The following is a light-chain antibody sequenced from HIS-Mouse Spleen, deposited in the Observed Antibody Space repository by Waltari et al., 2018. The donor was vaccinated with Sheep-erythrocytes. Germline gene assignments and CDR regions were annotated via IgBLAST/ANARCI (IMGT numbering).Light chain of an antibody. V-gene: IGLV6-57*04. CDR2: EDN. CDR3: QSYDSSNQV. CDR1: SGSIASND. Sequence: NFMLTQPHSVSESPGKTVTISCTRSSGSIASNDLQWYQPRPGSAPTPVIYEDNQRPSGVPDRFSGSIDSSSNSASLTISGLKTEDEADYYCQSYDSSNQVFGGGTKLTVL. J-gene: IGLJ3*02.